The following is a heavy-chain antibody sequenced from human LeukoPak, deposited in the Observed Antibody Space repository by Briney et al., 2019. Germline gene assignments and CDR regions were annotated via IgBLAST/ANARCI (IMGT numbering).Heavy chain of an antibody. Sequence: GGSMRLSCAASGFTFSSYAMSWVRQAPGKGLEWVSAISGSGGSTYYADSVKGQFTISRDNSKNTLYLQMNSLRAEDTAVYYCAKDPLDYYDSAYYFDYWGQGTLVTVSS. CDR3: AKDPLDYYDSAYYFDY. V-gene: IGHV3-23*01. CDR1: GFTFSSYA. J-gene: IGHJ4*02. CDR2: ISGSGGST. D-gene: IGHD3-22*01.